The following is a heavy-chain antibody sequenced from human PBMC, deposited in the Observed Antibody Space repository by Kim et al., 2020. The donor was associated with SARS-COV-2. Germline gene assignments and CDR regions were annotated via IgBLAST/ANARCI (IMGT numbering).Heavy chain of an antibody. Sequence: GGSLRLSCTASGFTFSDHTLHWFRQSPGKGLEWVGFIRSNVLGGTAEYAASVKGRFSLSRDDSKGIVYLQMNSLKMEDTATYYCTRSDIFLWFGESVDVWGQRTTVAV. CDR2: IRSNVLGGTA. D-gene: IGHD3-10*01. V-gene: IGHV3-49*03. CDR3: TRSDIFLWFGESVDV. J-gene: IGHJ6*02. CDR1: GFTFSDHT.